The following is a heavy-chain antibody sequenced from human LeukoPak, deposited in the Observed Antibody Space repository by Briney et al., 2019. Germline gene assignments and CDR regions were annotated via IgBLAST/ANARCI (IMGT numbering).Heavy chain of an antibody. D-gene: IGHD3-10*01. CDR2: MNPNSGNT. Sequence: ASVKVSCKASGYTFTSYDINWVRQATGQGLEWMGWMNPNSGNTGYAQKFQGRVTITRNTSISTAYMELSSLRSDDTAVYYCARVAPLLNYYGSGSYLEPLDYWGQGTLVTVSS. CDR3: ARVAPLLNYYGSGSYLEPLDY. CDR1: GYTFTSYD. V-gene: IGHV1-8*03. J-gene: IGHJ4*02.